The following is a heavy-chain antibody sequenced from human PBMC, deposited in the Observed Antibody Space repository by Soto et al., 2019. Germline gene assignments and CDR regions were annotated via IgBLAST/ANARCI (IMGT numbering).Heavy chain of an antibody. CDR3: ARDGSSNHYYYYGIDV. CDR2: RWYDGSNT. CDR1: GFTFSSYG. J-gene: IGHJ6*02. D-gene: IGHD6-13*01. Sequence: QVQLVESGGGVVQPGRSLRLSCAASGFTFSSYGMHWVRQAPGKGLEWVAVRWYDGSNTYYADSVKGRFTICRDNSKNTLYLQMNRLRAEDTAVYYCARDGSSNHYYYYGIDVWGQGTTVTVSS. V-gene: IGHV3-33*01.